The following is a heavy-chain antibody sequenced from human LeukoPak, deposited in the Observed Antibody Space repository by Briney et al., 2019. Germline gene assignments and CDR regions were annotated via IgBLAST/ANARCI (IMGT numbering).Heavy chain of an antibody. Sequence: KPGGSLRLSCAASGFTFSNAWMSWVRQAPGKGLEWVGRIKSKTSGGATDYAAPVKGRFTISRDDSKNTLYLQVNSLKTEDTAVYYCTTYCSGANCDGGWYWGQGTLVTVSS. CDR3: TTYCSGANCDGGWY. CDR1: GFTFSNAW. D-gene: IGHD2-15*01. CDR2: IKSKTSGGAT. J-gene: IGHJ4*02. V-gene: IGHV3-15*01.